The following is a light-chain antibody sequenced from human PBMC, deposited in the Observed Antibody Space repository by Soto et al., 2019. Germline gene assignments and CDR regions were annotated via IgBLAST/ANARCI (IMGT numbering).Light chain of an antibody. CDR2: GAS. J-gene: IGKJ4*01. V-gene: IGKV3-15*01. Sequence: EIVLTQSPATLSLSPGERATLSCRASPSVTNFLAWYQQKPGQAPRVLIYGASTRAIGIPARFSGSGFGTEFTLTISSLQSEDFVVYYCQQYSNWPLLSFGGGTKVAIK. CDR3: QQYSNWPLLS. CDR1: PSVTNF.